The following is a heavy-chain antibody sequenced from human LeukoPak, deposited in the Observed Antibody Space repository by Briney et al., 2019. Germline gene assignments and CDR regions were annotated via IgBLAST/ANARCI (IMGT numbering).Heavy chain of an antibody. CDR1: GFSFSSCS. V-gene: IGHV3-21*01. CDR2: ISSSRSYI. CDR3: ARVEVAGDSYYYGMDV. D-gene: IGHD6-19*01. Sequence: GGSLRLSCAASGFSFSSCSMNWVRQAPGKGLEWVSSISSSRSYIYYADSVKGRFTISRDNAKNSPYLQMNSLRAEDTAVYYCARVEVAGDSYYYGMDVWGQGTTVTVSS. J-gene: IGHJ6*02.